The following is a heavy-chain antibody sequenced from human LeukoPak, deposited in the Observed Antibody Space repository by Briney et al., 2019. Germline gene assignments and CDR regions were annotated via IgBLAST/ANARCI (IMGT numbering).Heavy chain of an antibody. J-gene: IGHJ4*02. Sequence: GGSLRLSCAASGFTFSSYAMHWVRQAPGKGLEWVAVISYDGSNKYYADSVKGRFTISRDNSKNTLYLQMNSLRAEDTAVYYCARASPQYSSSDYWGQGTLVTVSS. CDR2: ISYDGSNK. V-gene: IGHV3-30*01. CDR1: GFTFSSYA. D-gene: IGHD6-6*01. CDR3: ARASPQYSSSDY.